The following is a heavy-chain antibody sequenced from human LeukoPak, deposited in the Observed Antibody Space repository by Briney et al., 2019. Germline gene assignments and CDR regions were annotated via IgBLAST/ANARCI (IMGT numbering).Heavy chain of an antibody. V-gene: IGHV3-30*18. J-gene: IGHJ4*02. CDR2: ISYDGSNK. CDR3: AKDGVNWFYFDS. Sequence: PGGSLRLSCAASGFTFSSYGMHWVRQAPGKGLEWVAVISYDGSNKYYADSVKGRFTVSRDNSKNTLSLQMNNVRAEDTAIYYCAKDGVNWFYFDSWGQGTLVTVSS. CDR1: GFTFSSYG. D-gene: IGHD4/OR15-4a*01.